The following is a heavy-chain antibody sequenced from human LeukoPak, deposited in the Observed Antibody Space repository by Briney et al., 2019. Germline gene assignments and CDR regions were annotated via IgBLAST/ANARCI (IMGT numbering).Heavy chain of an antibody. J-gene: IGHJ4*02. CDR2: ISSSSSYI. CDR1: GFIFSNYS. D-gene: IGHD5-24*01. CDR3: AKDDGWVQYAN. V-gene: IGHV3-21*04. Sequence: GGSLRLSCAASGFIFSNYSMNWVRQAPGKGLEWVSSISSSSSYIFYADSVKGRFTISRDNAKNSLYLQVNGLRAEDTAVYYCAKDDGWVQYANWGQGTLVTVSS.